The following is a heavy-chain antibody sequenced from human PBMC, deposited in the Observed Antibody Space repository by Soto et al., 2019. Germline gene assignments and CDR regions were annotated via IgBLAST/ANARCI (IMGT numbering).Heavy chain of an antibody. V-gene: IGHV3-30*18. J-gene: IGHJ6*02. CDR2: ISYDGSNK. D-gene: IGHD1-26*01. Sequence: QVQLVESGGGVVQPGRSLRLSCAASGFTFSSYGMHWVRQAPGKGLEWVAVISYDGSNKYYADSVKGRFTISRDNSKNTLYLQMNSLRAEDTAVYYCAKVFPYSGSYYYYYGMDVWGQGTTVTVS. CDR3: AKVFPYSGSYYYYYGMDV. CDR1: GFTFSSYG.